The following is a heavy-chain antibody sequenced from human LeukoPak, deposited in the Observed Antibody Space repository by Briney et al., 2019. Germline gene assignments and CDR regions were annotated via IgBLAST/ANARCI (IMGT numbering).Heavy chain of an antibody. CDR1: GFTFSSYE. J-gene: IGHJ4*02. CDR2: ISSSGSTI. CDR3: ARERMEYCSGGSCYSFDY. V-gene: IGHV3-48*03. D-gene: IGHD2-15*01. Sequence: TGGSLRLSCAASGFTFSSYEMNWVRQAPGKGLEWVSYISSSGSTIYYADSVKGRFTISRDNAKNSLYLQMNSLRAEDTAVYYCARERMEYCSGGSCYSFDYWGQGTLVTVSS.